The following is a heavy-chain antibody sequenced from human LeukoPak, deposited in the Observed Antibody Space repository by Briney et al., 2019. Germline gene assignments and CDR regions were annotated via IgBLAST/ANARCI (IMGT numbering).Heavy chain of an antibody. CDR3: ARIAAAGPDAFDI. J-gene: IGHJ3*02. V-gene: IGHV1-18*01. CDR2: ISAYNGNT. D-gene: IGHD6-13*01. Sequence: ASVKVSCKASGHTFINYGISWVRQAPGQGLEWMGWISAYNGNTNYAQKFQGRVTITRNTSISTAYMELSSLRSEDTAVYYCARIAAAGPDAFDIWGQGTMVTVSS. CDR1: GHTFINYG.